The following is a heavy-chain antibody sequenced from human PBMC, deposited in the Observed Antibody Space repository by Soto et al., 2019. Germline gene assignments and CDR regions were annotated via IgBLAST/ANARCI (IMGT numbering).Heavy chain of an antibody. CDR2: IKTDASEK. Sequence: GGSLRLSCAASGFTLRSYWMSWVRQAPGKGLEWLATIKTDASEKKYVDSVKGRFTVFRDNAKNSLYLQMNSLRAEDTAVYYCARDLVGATFDYWGQGTLVTVSS. D-gene: IGHD1-26*01. CDR3: ARDLVGATFDY. CDR1: GFTLRSYW. V-gene: IGHV3-7*03. J-gene: IGHJ4*02.